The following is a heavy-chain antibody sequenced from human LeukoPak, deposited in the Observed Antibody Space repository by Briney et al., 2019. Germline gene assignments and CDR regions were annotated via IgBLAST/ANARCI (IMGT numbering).Heavy chain of an antibody. CDR2: ISSSGSTI. CDR3: ARDSFRYYYDSSGTTDSEYFQH. J-gene: IGHJ1*01. V-gene: IGHV3-48*03. Sequence: GSLRLSCAASGFTFSSYEMNWVRQAPGKGLEWVPYISSSGSTIYYADSVKGRFTISRDNAKNSLYLQMNSLRAEDTAVYYCARDSFRYYYDSSGTTDSEYFQHWGQGTLVTVSS. CDR1: GFTFSSYE. D-gene: IGHD3-22*01.